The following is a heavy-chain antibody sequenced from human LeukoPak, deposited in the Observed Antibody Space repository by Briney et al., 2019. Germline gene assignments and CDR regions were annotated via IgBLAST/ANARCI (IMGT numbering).Heavy chain of an antibody. CDR1: GGYFSGFY. CDR2: IMHSGST. CDR3: AKGKAGHYHSVTDEYYKYMDV. Sequence: PSEPLSLTCVVDGGYFSGFYWTWIRQAPGKGLEWIGEIMHSGSTKYNPSLKSRVTIEVDTSKKQISLNLSSVTAADTAVYYCAKGKAGHYHSVTDEYYKYMDVWGKGTTVIVSS. J-gene: IGHJ6*03. V-gene: IGHV4-34*12. D-gene: IGHD3-9*01.